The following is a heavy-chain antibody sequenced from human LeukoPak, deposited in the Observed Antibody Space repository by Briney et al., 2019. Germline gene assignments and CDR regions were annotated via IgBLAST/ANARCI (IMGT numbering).Heavy chain of an antibody. V-gene: IGHV3-23*01. J-gene: IGHJ4*02. D-gene: IGHD3-22*01. CDR1: GFTFSSYS. CDR2: ISGSGGST. Sequence: GGSLRLSCAASGFTFSSYSMNWVRQAPGKGLEWVPAISGSGGSTYYADSVKGRFTISRDNSKNTLYLQMNSLRAEDTAVYYCAKVIAYDSSGYSDYWGQGTLVTVSS. CDR3: AKVIAYDSSGYSDY.